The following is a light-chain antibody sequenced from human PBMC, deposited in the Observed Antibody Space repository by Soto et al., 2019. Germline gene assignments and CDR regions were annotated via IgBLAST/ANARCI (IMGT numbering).Light chain of an antibody. CDR2: GAS. CDR1: QNIDMY. Sequence: DIHMTQSPSSLSASVGDRVTITCRASQNIDMYLNWYQQKPGKAPRVLISGASNLQSGGPSRFSGSGSGTDFTLTISSLQFDDFASYFCQHTFNSPPWTFGQGTKVDIK. V-gene: IGKV1-39*01. CDR3: QHTFNSPPWT. J-gene: IGKJ1*01.